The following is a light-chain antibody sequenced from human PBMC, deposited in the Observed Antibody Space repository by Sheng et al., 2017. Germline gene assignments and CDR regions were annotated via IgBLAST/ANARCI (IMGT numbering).Light chain of an antibody. CDR2: EVS. CDR3: SSYTSSSSYVL. Sequence: QSALTQPASVSGSPGQSITISCTGANSDIGAYNYVSWYQQYPGKAPKLLIYEVSNRPSGVSSRFSGSKSATTASLTISGLQAGDEAVYYCSSYTSSSSYVLFGGGTRLTVL. CDR1: NSDIGAYNY. J-gene: IGLJ2*01. V-gene: IGLV2-14*01.